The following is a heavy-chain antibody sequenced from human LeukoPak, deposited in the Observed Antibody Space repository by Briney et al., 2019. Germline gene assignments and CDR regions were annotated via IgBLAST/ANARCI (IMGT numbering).Heavy chain of an antibody. V-gene: IGHV4-59*12. Sequence: SGTLSLTCTVSGGSISSYYWSWIRQPPGKGLEWIGYIYYSGSTNYNPSLKSRVTISVDTSKNQFSLKLSSMTAADTAVYYCARGVASITTWGQGTLVTVSS. CDR1: GGSISSYY. D-gene: IGHD3-3*01. CDR2: IYYSGST. CDR3: ARGVASITT. J-gene: IGHJ5*02.